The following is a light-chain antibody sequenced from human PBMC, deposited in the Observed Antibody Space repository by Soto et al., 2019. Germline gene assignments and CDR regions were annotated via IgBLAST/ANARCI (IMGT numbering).Light chain of an antibody. CDR2: EVS. J-gene: IGLJ1*01. V-gene: IGLV2-14*01. CDR3: SSYTAFTTDV. CDR1: SSDVGAYNY. Sequence: QSALTQPASVSGSPGQSITISCTGSSSDVGAYNYVSWYQQYPGKAPKLLIFEVSNRPSGVSNRFSGSKSGNTASLTISGLQTEDEADYYCSSYTAFTTDVFGSGTKLTVL.